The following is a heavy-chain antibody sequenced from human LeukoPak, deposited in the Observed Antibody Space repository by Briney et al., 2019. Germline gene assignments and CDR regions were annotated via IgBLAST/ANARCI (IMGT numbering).Heavy chain of an antibody. Sequence: PGGSLRLSCAASGLTFSSYAMHWVRQAPGKGLEWVAVISYDGSNKYYADPVKGRFTISRDNSKNTLYLQMNSLRAEDTAVYYCARDRNIVVVTIFDYWGQGTLVTVSS. V-gene: IGHV3-30*04. D-gene: IGHD2-21*02. CDR2: ISYDGSNK. J-gene: IGHJ4*02. CDR3: ARDRNIVVVTIFDY. CDR1: GLTFSSYA.